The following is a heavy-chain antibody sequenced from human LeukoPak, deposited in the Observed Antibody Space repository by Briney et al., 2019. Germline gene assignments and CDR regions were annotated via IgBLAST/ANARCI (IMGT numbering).Heavy chain of an antibody. CDR1: GFTFDDYA. D-gene: IGHD3-22*01. Sequence: PGRSLRLSCAASGFTFDDYAMHWVRQAPGKGLEWVSGISWNSGSIGYADSVKGRFTISRDNAKNSLYLQINSLRAEDTALYYCAKDKGTHSGYYDAFDIWGQGTMVTVSS. V-gene: IGHV3-9*01. J-gene: IGHJ3*02. CDR2: ISWNSGSI. CDR3: AKDKGTHSGYYDAFDI.